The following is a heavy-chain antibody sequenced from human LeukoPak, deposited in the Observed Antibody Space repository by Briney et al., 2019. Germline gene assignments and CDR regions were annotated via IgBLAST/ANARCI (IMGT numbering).Heavy chain of an antibody. J-gene: IGHJ4*02. CDR2: IIENGSKQ. V-gene: IGHV3-30*04. Sequence: PGRSLRLSCAASGFTFSNYIMHWVRQAPGKGLDWVAVIIENGSKQYYADSVKRRFTISRDNSKNTLFLHMNSLRGEDTAMYYCARVQGGGYRTADYWGQGTLVTVSS. CDR3: ARVQGGGYRTADY. CDR1: GFTFSNYI. D-gene: IGHD6-19*01.